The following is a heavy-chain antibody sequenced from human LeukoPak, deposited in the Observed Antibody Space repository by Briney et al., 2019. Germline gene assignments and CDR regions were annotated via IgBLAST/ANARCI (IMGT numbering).Heavy chain of an antibody. D-gene: IGHD5-12*01. Sequence: PGRSLRLSCAASGFTFRSYATHCVRQAPGKGLEWVAVDGNNNYYTDSVKGRFTISRDNSKNTVYLQMNSLRAEDTAMYFCAREAYSAYDVGFEDWGQGTLVTVSS. CDR1: GFTFRSYA. CDR2: DGNNN. J-gene: IGHJ4*02. CDR3: AREAYSAYDVGFED. V-gene: IGHV3-30-3*01.